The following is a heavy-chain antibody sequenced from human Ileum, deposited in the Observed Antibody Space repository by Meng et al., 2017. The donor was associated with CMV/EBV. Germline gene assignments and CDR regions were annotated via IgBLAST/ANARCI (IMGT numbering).Heavy chain of an antibody. D-gene: IGHD3-10*01. CDR1: GYNITDFY. J-gene: IGHJ4*01. Sequence: VVMGLSWVECKKPVAPVKVSCNAAGYNITDFYISCERQAPGQGLVGRGWINPNNGGTNYAQKFQGRVTMTGDTSISTAFMELSRLTSDDTAMYYCARVGAGVVDCTRTVCPFSYWGQGTLVTVSS. CDR2: INPNNGGT. V-gene: IGHV1-2*02. CDR3: ARVGAGVVDCTRTVCPFSY.